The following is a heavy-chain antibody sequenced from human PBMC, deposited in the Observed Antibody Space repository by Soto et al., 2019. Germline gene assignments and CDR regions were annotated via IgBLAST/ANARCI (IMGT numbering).Heavy chain of an antibody. Sequence: EVQLVESGGRVVQPGGSLRLSCAASGFRFSDYSMNWVRQAPGRGLEWVSYISSSSFTIHYADSVEGRFAISRDNAKNSLYLQMNSLRAEDTAVYYCARDYNDFCSGHFDYWGQGALVTVSS. CDR2: ISSSSFTI. CDR3: ARDYNDFCSGHFDY. CDR1: GFRFSDYS. J-gene: IGHJ4*02. V-gene: IGHV3-48*01. D-gene: IGHD3-3*01.